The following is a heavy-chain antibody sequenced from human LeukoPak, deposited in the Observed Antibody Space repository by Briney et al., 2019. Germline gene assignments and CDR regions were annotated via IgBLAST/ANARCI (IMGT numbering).Heavy chain of an antibody. Sequence: GESLRLSCVVSGFTFSDYAMSWVRQAPGKGLEWVSSISSSSVNIHYADSVKGRFTISRDNARNSLYLQMNSLRAEDTAVYYCARDLYGSGRYQRDYWGQGTLVTVSS. D-gene: IGHD3-10*01. CDR2: ISSSSVNI. V-gene: IGHV3-21*01. J-gene: IGHJ4*02. CDR1: GFTFSDYA. CDR3: ARDLYGSGRYQRDY.